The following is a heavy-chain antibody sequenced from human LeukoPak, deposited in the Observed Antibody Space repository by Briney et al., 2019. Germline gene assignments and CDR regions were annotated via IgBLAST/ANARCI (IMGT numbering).Heavy chain of an antibody. CDR1: GFTFSSYS. Sequence: GGSLRLSCAASGFTFSSYSMNWVRQAPGKGLEWVSYISGGSSNIYYADSVQGRFTISRDNAKNSLYLQMNSLRAEDTAVYHCARALIGDYDKLDYWGQGTLVTVSS. CDR3: ARALIGDYDKLDY. V-gene: IGHV3-48*01. J-gene: IGHJ4*02. D-gene: IGHD4-17*01. CDR2: ISGGSSNI.